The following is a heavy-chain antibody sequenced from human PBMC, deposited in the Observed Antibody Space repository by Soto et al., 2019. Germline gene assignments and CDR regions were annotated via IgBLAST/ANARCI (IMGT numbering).Heavy chain of an antibody. Sequence: SETLSLTCTVSGDSVSNYFWSWMRQPPGKGLEWIGHMYHGGRTNYSPSLKSRVTMSLDSSKNQFSLNLSSVSAADTAVYFCARDPGYCTNGVCPIFDFWGQGVLVTVSS. V-gene: IGHV4-59*02. CDR1: GDSVSNYF. CDR2: MYHGGRT. D-gene: IGHD2-8*01. J-gene: IGHJ4*02. CDR3: ARDPGYCTNGVCPIFDF.